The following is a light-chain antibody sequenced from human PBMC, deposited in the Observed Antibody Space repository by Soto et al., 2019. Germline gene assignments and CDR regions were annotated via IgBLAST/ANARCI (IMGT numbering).Light chain of an antibody. CDR1: NIGIKS. J-gene: IGLJ1*01. Sequence: SYDLTQPPSVSVSPGQTAMITCWCNNIGIKSVHWYQQKPGQAPVLVVYDDSDRPSGIPERFSGSNSGNTATLTISRVEAEDEADYYCQVWDSSSDHYVFGRGTKVTVL. V-gene: IGLV3-21*02. CDR3: QVWDSSSDHYV. CDR2: DDS.